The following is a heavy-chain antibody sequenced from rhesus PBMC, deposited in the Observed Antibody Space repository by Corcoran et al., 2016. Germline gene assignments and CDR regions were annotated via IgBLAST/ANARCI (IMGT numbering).Heavy chain of an antibody. Sequence: QLQLQESGPGLVKPSETLSLTCAVSGGSISSNYWSWIRQPPGKGLEWIGRISDTRRSTDYNPALKSLVTISPDTSRNQFSLKLSSVTAADTAVYYCAREYSNYYWYFDLWGPVTPITISS. J-gene: IGHJ2*01. V-gene: IGHV4-173*01. D-gene: IGHD4-23*01. CDR3: AREYSNYYWYFDL. CDR1: GGSISSNY. CDR2: ISDTRRST.